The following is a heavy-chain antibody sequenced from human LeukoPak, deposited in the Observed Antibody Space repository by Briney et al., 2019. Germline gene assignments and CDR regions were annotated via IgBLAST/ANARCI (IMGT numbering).Heavy chain of an antibody. CDR1: GFTFSSYS. CDR3: AREYDYVWGSYRSPDDALDI. J-gene: IGHJ3*02. CDR2: ISSSSSTI. V-gene: IGHV3-48*02. D-gene: IGHD3-16*02. Sequence: GGSLRLSCAASGFTFSSYSMNWVRQAPGKGLEWVSYISSSSSTIYYADSVKGRFTISRDNAKNSLYLQMNSLRDEDTAVYYCAREYDYVWGSYRSPDDALDIWGQGTMVTVSS.